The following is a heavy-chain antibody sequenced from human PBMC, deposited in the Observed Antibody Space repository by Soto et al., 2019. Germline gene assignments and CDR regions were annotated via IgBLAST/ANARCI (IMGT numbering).Heavy chain of an antibody. CDR3: ARELMPLTTDWSFDL. Sequence: QVQLQESGPGLVKPSETLSLTCTVSGGSISGGVHSWSWIRQPPGKGLEWIGHIFDSGSTYYNPSLKSRLTISVDTSKNQLSLRLSSVTAADTAVYYCARELMPLTTDWSFDLWGRGTLVTVSS. D-gene: IGHD4-17*01. CDR2: IFDSGST. CDR1: GGSISGGVHS. V-gene: IGHV4-30-4*01. J-gene: IGHJ2*01.